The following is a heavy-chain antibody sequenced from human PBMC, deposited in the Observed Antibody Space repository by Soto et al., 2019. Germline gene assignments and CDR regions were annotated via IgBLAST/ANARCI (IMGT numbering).Heavy chain of an antibody. CDR1: GFTFSYYY. J-gene: IGHJ4*02. Sequence: GGSLRLSCAASGFTFSYYYMSWIRQAPGKGLEWVSYISSSGSTIYYADSVKGRFTISRDNAKNSLYLQMNSLRAEDTAVYYCARDFTYYYDSSGYSGYWGQGTLVTVSS. CDR2: ISSSGSTI. V-gene: IGHV3-11*01. CDR3: ARDFTYYYDSSGYSGY. D-gene: IGHD3-22*01.